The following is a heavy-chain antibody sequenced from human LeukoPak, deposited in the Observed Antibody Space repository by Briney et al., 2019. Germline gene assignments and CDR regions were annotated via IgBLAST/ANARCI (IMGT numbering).Heavy chain of an antibody. J-gene: IGHJ5*02. Sequence: SESLSLTCAVYGGSFSGYYWSWIRQPPGKGLEWIGEINHSGSTNYNPSLKSRVTISVDTSKNQFSLKLSSVTAADTAVYYCARLTGWFDPWGQGTLVTVSS. CDR2: INHSGST. CDR3: ARLTGWFDP. CDR1: GGSFSGYY. V-gene: IGHV4-34*01.